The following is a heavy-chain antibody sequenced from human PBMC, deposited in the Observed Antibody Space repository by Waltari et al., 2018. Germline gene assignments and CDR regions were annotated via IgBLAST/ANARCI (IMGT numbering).Heavy chain of an antibody. D-gene: IGHD1-26*01. V-gene: IGHV5-51*01. CDR1: GYSFPNFW. J-gene: IGHJ4*02. Sequence: EVQLVQSGAEVKKPGESLRISCQGSGYSFPNFWVGWVRQKPTTGLEWMAIGFPSDSESRYRPFFLGQVTISADKSINTAYLQWSRLRESDTGIYYCARRVGATGYFDLWGEGTLVTVSS. CDR3: ARRVGATGYFDL. CDR2: GFPSDSES.